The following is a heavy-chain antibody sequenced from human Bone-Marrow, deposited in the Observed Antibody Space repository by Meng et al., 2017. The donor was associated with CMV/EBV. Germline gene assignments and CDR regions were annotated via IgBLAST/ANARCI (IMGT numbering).Heavy chain of an antibody. V-gene: IGHV3-23*03. J-gene: IGHJ4*02. CDR3: ARDRRSGIMVVEMFDY. CDR2: IYHDGSSA. Sequence: GESLKISCAASGFTFSSYSMNWVRQAPGKGLEWVSVIYHDGSSAYYADSVKGRFTISRDNSKNTLYLQMDSLRVEDTAVYYCARDRRSGIMVVEMFDYWGQGRLVTVSS. CDR1: GFTFSSYS. D-gene: IGHD5-24*01.